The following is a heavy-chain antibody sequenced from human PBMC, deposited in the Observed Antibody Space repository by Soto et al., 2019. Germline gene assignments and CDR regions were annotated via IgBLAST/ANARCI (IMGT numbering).Heavy chain of an antibody. CDR2: IFYTGST. D-gene: IGHD2-15*01. Sequence: ASETLSLTCSVSGGTINSGDYFWSWIRQPPGKGLEWIGSIFYTGSTYYSPSLKSRASMSMDTSKNLFCLRLRSLTAADTAVYFCARVKATLYRHYHFDYWGQGTPATVSS. J-gene: IGHJ4*02. V-gene: IGHV4-30-4*01. CDR3: ARVKATLYRHYHFDY. CDR1: GGTINSGDYF.